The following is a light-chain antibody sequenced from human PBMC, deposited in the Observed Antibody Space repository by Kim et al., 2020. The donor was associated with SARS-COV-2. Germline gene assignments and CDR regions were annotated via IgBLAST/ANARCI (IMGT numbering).Light chain of an antibody. CDR3: RQYNNYPLT. CDR2: GAS. J-gene: IGKJ4*01. Sequence: SGGDGATIPCRASRSIHRWLAGYQEEPGKAPDLLVCGASSLQSGVPSRFSGSGSGTGFPLPIGGLQPDGFAAYYCRQYNNYPLTFGGGAPVEI. CDR1: RSIHRW. V-gene: IGKV1-5*01.